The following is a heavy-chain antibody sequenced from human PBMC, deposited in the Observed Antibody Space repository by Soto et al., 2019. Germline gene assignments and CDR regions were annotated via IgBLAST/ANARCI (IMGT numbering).Heavy chain of an antibody. D-gene: IGHD3-22*01. V-gene: IGHV1-69*13. CDR1: GGTFSSYA. J-gene: IGHJ4*02. CDR2: IIPIFGTA. Sequence: GASVKVSCKASGGTFSSYAISWVRQAPGQGLEWMGGIIPIFGTANHAQKFQGRVTITADESTSTAYMELSSLRSEDTAVYYCARDLDSSGSLGFDYWGQGTLVTVSS. CDR3: ARDLDSSGSLGFDY.